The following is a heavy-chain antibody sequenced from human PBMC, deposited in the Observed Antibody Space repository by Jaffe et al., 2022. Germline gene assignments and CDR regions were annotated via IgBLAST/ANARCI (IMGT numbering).Heavy chain of an antibody. CDR3: AKDPDCSGGSCYSHFDY. Sequence: QVQLVESGGGVVQPGGSLRLSCAASGFTFSSYGMHWVRQAPGKGLEWVAFIRYDGSNKYYADSVKGRITISRDNSKNTLYLQMNSLRADDTAVYYCAKDPDCSGGSCYSHFDYWGQGTLVTVSS. CDR1: GFTFSSYG. D-gene: IGHD2-15*01. J-gene: IGHJ4*02. V-gene: IGHV3-30*02. CDR2: IRYDGSNK.